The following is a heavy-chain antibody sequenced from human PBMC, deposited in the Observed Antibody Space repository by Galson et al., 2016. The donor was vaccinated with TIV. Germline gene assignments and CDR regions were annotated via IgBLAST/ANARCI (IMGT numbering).Heavy chain of an antibody. J-gene: IGHJ6*03. Sequence: ETLSLTCAVSAFSISENYFWGWIRPAPGKGLEWIGAIYHSGYTYYNPSLKSRVTISIRKPSNQFSLKMTSVTAADTAVYFCARHKAGIAASGGYYYYMDVWGEGTTVTVAS. CDR3: ARHKAGIAASGGYYYYMDV. V-gene: IGHV4-38-2*01. CDR1: AFSISENYF. CDR2: IYHSGYT. D-gene: IGHD6-25*01.